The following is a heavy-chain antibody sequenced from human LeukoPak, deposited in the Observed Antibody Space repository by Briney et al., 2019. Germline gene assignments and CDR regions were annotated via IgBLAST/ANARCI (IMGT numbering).Heavy chain of an antibody. CDR3: AKDPIAVAGNNYYRMDV. V-gene: IGHV3-53*01. CDR1: GFTVSSNY. CDR2: IYSGGST. Sequence: GGSLRLSCAASGFTVSSNYMSWVRQAPGKGLEWVSVIYSGGSTYYADSVKGRFTISRDNSKNTLYLQMNSLRAEDTAVYYCAKDPIAVAGNNYYRMDVWGQGTTVSVSS. J-gene: IGHJ6*02. D-gene: IGHD6-19*01.